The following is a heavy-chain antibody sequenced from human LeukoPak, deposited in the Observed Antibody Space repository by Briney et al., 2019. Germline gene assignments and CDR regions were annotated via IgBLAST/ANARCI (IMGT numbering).Heavy chain of an antibody. D-gene: IGHD5-12*01. CDR1: GYSFTSYW. J-gene: IGHJ4*02. V-gene: IGHV5-51*01. CDR3: ARQRRGWLQLHSFFDY. CDR2: IYPGDSDT. Sequence: GESLKISCKGSGYSFTSYWIGWVRQMPGKGLEWMGIIYPGDSDTRYSPSFQGQVTIPADKSISTAYLQWSSLKASDTAMYYCARQRRGWLQLHSFFDYWGQGTLVTVSS.